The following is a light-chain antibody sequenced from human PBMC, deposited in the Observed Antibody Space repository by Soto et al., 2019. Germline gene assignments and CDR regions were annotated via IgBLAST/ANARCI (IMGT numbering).Light chain of an antibody. CDR3: AAWDDTLSGVV. Sequence: QSVLTQPPSASETPGQRVTISCSGSSSNIGGNFVYWYQHLPGTAPKLLIYRNNQRPSGVPDRFTGSKSGTSASLAISGLRSEDEADYYCAAWDDTLSGVVFGGGTKLTVL. J-gene: IGLJ2*01. V-gene: IGLV1-47*01. CDR1: SSNIGGNF. CDR2: RNN.